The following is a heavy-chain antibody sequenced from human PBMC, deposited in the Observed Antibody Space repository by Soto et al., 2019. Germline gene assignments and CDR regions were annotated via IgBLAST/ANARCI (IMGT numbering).Heavy chain of an antibody. J-gene: IGHJ4*02. D-gene: IGHD5-12*01. V-gene: IGHV3-21*01. Sequence: EVQLVESGGGLVKPGGSLRLSCAASGFTFSSYSMNWVRQAPGKGLEWVSSISSSSSYIYYADSVKGRFTISRDNAKNSLYLQMNCLRAEDTAVYYCARDGWLRSLGAFDYWGQGTLVTVSS. CDR1: GFTFSSYS. CDR2: ISSSSSYI. CDR3: ARDGWLRSLGAFDY.